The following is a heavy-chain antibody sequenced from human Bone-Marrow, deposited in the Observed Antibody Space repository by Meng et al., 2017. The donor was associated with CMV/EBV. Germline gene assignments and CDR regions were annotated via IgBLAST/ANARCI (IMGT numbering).Heavy chain of an antibody. CDR3: ARFGYCSSTSCDSYDY. CDR1: GYTFTSYG. D-gene: IGHD2-2*02. Sequence: ASVKVSCKASGYTFTSYGISWVRQAPGQGLEWMGWISAYNGNANYAQKLQGRVTMTTDTSTSTAYMELSSLRSEDTAVYYCARFGYCSSTSCDSYDYWGQGTLVTVSS. J-gene: IGHJ4*02. CDR2: ISAYNGNA. V-gene: IGHV1-18*01.